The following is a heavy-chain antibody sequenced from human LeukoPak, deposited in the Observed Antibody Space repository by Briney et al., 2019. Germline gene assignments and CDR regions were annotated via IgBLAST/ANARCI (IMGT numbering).Heavy chain of an antibody. CDR2: IYYSGST. D-gene: IGHD3-10*01. Sequence: PSETLSLTCTVSGGSISSYYWSWIRQPPGKGLEWIGYIYYSGSTNCNPSLKSRVTISVDTSKNQFSLKLSSVTAADTAVYYCARFAYGSVDYWGQGTLVTVSS. J-gene: IGHJ4*02. CDR1: GGSISSYY. V-gene: IGHV4-59*01. CDR3: ARFAYGSVDY.